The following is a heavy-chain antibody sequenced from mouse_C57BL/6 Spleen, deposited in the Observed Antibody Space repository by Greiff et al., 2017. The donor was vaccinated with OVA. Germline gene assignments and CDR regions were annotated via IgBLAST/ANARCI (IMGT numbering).Heavy chain of an antibody. CDR2: INPSNGGT. V-gene: IGHV1-53*01. D-gene: IGHD2-2*01. CDR3: ARGGGMVSYFDY. J-gene: IGHJ2*01. CDR1: GYTFTSYW. Sequence: QVQLQQPGTELVKPGASVKLSCKASGYTFTSYWLHWVKQRPGQGLEWIGNINPSNGGTNYNEKFKSKATLTVDKSSSTAYMQLSSLTSEDSAVYYCARGGGMVSYFDYWGQGTTLTVSS.